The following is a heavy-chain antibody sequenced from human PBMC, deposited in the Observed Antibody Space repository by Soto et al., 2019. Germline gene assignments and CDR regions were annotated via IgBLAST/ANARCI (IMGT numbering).Heavy chain of an antibody. V-gene: IGHV3-74*01. D-gene: IGHD2-2*02. CDR1: GLTFSNYW. Sequence: GGSLRLSCAASGLTFSNYWMHWVRQAPGKGLVWVSRISSVGSSTDYADSVKGRFTISRDNAKNTLYLQMSSLSAEDTAVYYCATLIPPEAYWGQGTLVTVSS. CDR3: ATLIPPEAY. J-gene: IGHJ4*02. CDR2: ISSVGSST.